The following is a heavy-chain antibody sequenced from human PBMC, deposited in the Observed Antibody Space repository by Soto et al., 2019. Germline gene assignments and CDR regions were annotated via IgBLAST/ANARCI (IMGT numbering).Heavy chain of an antibody. D-gene: IGHD2-2*01. V-gene: IGHV4-34*01. Sequence: PSGDPSLTCAVYGGSFSGYYWSWIRQPPGKGLEWIGEINHSGSTNYNPSLKSRVTISVDTSKNQFSLKLSSVTAADTAVYYCASGVQYCSSTSCYFRWGYYYYGMDVWGQGTTVTVSS. CDR1: GGSFSGYY. CDR2: INHSGST. J-gene: IGHJ6*02. CDR3: ASGVQYCSSTSCYFRWGYYYYGMDV.